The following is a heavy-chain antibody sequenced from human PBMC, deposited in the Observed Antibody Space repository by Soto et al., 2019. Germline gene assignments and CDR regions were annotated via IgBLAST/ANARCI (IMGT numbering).Heavy chain of an antibody. J-gene: IGHJ6*02. CDR2: INSDGSST. CDR1: GFTFSSYW. CDR3: ARKDYDILTGYPYYYYGMDV. V-gene: IGHV3-74*01. D-gene: IGHD3-9*01. Sequence: GGSLRLSCAASGFTFSSYWMHWVRQAPGKGLVWVSRINSDGSSTSYADSVKGRFTISRDNAKNTLYLQMNSLRAEDTAVYYCARKDYDILTGYPYYYYGMDVWGQGTTVTVSS.